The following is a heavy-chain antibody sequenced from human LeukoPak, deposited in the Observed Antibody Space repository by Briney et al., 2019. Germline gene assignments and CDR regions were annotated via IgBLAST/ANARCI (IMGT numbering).Heavy chain of an antibody. D-gene: IGHD2-15*01. J-gene: IGHJ6*03. Sequence: SETLSLTCAVYGGSFSGYYWSWLRQPPGKGLEWIGESNHSGSTNYNPSLKSRVTISVDTSKNQFSLKLSSVTAADTAVYYCARAPYCSGGSCYSGSHYYYMDVWGKGTTVTVSS. CDR3: ARAPYCSGGSCYSGSHYYYMDV. CDR1: GGSFSGYY. CDR2: SNHSGST. V-gene: IGHV4-34*01.